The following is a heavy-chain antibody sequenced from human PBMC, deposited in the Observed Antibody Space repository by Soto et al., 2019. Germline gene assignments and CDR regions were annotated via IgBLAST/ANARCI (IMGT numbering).Heavy chain of an antibody. D-gene: IGHD1-26*01. Sequence: PGGSLRLSCAASGFTFSTYGMHWVRQAPGKGLEWVAITSYDGSNKYYADSVKGRFTISRDNSKNTLYLQMNSLRVEDTAMYYCARDRIVGATNDYYFALDVWGQGTTVTVSS. CDR1: GFTFSTYG. CDR2: TSYDGSNK. V-gene: IGHV3-30*03. J-gene: IGHJ6*02. CDR3: ARDRIVGATNDYYFALDV.